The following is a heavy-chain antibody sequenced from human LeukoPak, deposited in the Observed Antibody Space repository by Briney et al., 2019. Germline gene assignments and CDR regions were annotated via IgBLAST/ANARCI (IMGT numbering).Heavy chain of an antibody. V-gene: IGHV1-2*02. Sequence: ASVKVSCKASGYTFTGYYMHWVRQAPGQGLEWMGWINPNSGGTNYAQKFQGRVTMTRDTSISTAHMELSRLRSDDTAVYYCARDAVRSDAPPSNWFDPWGQGTLVTVSS. J-gene: IGHJ5*02. D-gene: IGHD4-17*01. CDR1: GYTFTGYY. CDR2: INPNSGGT. CDR3: ARDAVRSDAPPSNWFDP.